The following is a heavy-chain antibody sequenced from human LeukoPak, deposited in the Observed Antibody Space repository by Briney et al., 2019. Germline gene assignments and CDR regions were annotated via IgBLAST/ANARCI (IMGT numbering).Heavy chain of an antibody. CDR2: IYYTGGT. J-gene: IGHJ4*02. V-gene: IGHV4-59*01. CDR3: ARLAKVESRSLAHYFDS. Sequence: SETLSLTCTVSGASISPDYWSWIQQPPGKGLEFIGYIYYTGGTNYNPSLKSRVTISVDTSKNQFSLKLISVTAADTAVYRCARLAKVESRSLAHYFDSWGQGALVTVSS. CDR1: GASISPDY. D-gene: IGHD1-26*01.